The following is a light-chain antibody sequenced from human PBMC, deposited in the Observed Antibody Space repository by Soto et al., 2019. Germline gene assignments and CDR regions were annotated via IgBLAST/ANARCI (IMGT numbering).Light chain of an antibody. CDR3: QQYYSNPVT. V-gene: IGKV3-11*01. CDR2: DAS. J-gene: IGKJ5*01. CDR1: QSVSSY. Sequence: EIVLTQSPATLSLSPGERATLSCRASQSVSSYLAWYQQKPGQAPRLLIYDASNRATGIPARFSGSGSGTDFTLTISSLQAEDVAVYYCQQYYSNPVTFGQGTRLEI.